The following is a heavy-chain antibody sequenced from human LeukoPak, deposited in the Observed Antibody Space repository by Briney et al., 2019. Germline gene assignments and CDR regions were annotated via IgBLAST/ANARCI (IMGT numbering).Heavy chain of an antibody. CDR1: AYTFTSYA. V-gene: IGHV1-18*01. J-gene: IGHJ3*02. D-gene: IGHD5-24*01. CDR2: ISVYNGNT. Sequence: ASVKVSCKASAYTFTSYAISWMRQAPGQGLEWMGWISVYNGNTNYAQKFQGRVTMTTDTSTNTVYMELRSLRFDDTAVYYCARVDEMATISDAFDIWGQGTMVTVSS. CDR3: ARVDEMATISDAFDI.